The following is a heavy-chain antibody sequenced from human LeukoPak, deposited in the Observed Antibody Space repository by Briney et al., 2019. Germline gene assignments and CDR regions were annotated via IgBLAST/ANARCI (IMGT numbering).Heavy chain of an antibody. CDR2: INHSGST. CDR1: GGSFSGYY. V-gene: IGHV4-34*01. Sequence: SETPSLTCAVYGGSFSGYYWSWIRQPPGKGLEWIGEINHSGSTNYNPSLKSRVTISVDTSKNQFSLKLSSVTAADTAVYYCARETYYYGSGSYYNVSGDWGQGTLVTVSS. D-gene: IGHD3-10*01. J-gene: IGHJ4*02. CDR3: ARETYYYGSGSYYNVSGD.